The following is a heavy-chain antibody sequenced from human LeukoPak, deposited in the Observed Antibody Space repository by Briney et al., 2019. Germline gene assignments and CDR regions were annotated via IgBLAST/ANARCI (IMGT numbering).Heavy chain of an antibody. CDR3: AKNRDRSSLDAFDI. CDR2: ISYDGSNK. Sequence: GGSLRLSCAASGFTFSSYGMQWVRQAPGNGLEWVAVISYDGSNKYYADSVKGRFTISRDNSKNTLYLQMNSLRAEDTAVYYCAKNRDRSSLDAFDIWGQGTMVTVSS. V-gene: IGHV3-30*18. J-gene: IGHJ3*02. CDR1: GFTFSSYG. D-gene: IGHD6-13*01.